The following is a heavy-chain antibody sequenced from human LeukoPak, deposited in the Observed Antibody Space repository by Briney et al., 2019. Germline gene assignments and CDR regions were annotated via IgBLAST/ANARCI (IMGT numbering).Heavy chain of an antibody. V-gene: IGHV3-23*01. CDR3: AKDRAPDYDFWSGYPHFDY. CDR2: MSGSGGST. J-gene: IGHJ4*02. D-gene: IGHD3-3*01. Sequence: PGGSLRLSCAASGFTFSSYAMSWVCQAPGKGLEWVSTMSGSGGSTYYADSVKGRFTISRDNSKNTLYLQMNSLRAEDTAVYYCAKDRAPDYDFWSGYPHFDYWGQGTLVTVSS. CDR1: GFTFSSYA.